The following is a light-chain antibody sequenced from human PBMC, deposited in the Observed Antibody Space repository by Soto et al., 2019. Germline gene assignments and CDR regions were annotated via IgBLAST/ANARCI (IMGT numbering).Light chain of an antibody. CDR2: AAS. CDR3: LQHNSYPLT. Sequence: DIQMTQSPSSLSASVGDRVTITCRASQDIRNHLGWYQQKPGKAPKRLIYAASSLQSGVPSRCSGSGSGTEFTLTISSLQPEDFATYYCLQHNSYPLTFGQGTKVEIK. CDR1: QDIRNH. V-gene: IGKV1-17*01. J-gene: IGKJ1*01.